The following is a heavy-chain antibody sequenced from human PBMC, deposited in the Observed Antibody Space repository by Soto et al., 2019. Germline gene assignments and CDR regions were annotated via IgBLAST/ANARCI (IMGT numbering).Heavy chain of an antibody. D-gene: IGHD2-21*01. V-gene: IGHV3-74*01. CDR3: TSEIPHNWCDS. Sequence: EVHVVESGGGLVQPGGSLRLSCEASGATFANYWMHWVRQVPGKGLVWVSRISNDGSDITYADSVKGRFTVSRDNTKSMVFLQMNDLSVEGTAVYYCTSEIPHNWCDSWGQGTLVTVSS. CDR1: GATFANYW. CDR2: ISNDGSDI. J-gene: IGHJ5*01.